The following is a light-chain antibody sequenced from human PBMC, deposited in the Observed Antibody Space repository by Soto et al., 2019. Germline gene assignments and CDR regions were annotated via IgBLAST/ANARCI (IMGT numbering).Light chain of an antibody. CDR3: QQRSNSWT. V-gene: IGKV3-11*01. CDR2: DAS. CDR1: QSVSSN. J-gene: IGKJ1*01. Sequence: IVMTQSPATLSVSPGERATLSCRASQSVSSNLAWYQQKPGQAPRLLIYDASNRATGIPARFSGSGSGTDFTLTISSLEPEDFAVYYCQQRSNSWTFGQGTKVDIK.